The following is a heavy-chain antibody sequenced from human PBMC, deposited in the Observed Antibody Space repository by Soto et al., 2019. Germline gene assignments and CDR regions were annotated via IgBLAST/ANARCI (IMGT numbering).Heavy chain of an antibody. CDR3: ARRNGLASDFDP. CDR2: IYYSGST. CDR1: GGSISSSSYY. D-gene: IGHD6-13*01. V-gene: IGHV4-39*01. Sequence: SETLSLTCTVSGGSISSSSYYWGWIRQPPGKGLEWIGSIYYSGSTYYNPSLKSRVTISVDTSKNQFSLKLNSVTAADTAVYYCARRNGLASDFDPWGQGTLVTVSS. J-gene: IGHJ5*02.